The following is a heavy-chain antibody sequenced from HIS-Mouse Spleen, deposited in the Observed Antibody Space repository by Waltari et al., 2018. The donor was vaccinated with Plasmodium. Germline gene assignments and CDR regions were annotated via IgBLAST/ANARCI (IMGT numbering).Heavy chain of an antibody. V-gene: IGHV3-7*01. CDR2: IKQDGSEK. CDR3: ASSWYWYFDL. CDR1: GFTFSSYG. J-gene: IGHJ2*01. D-gene: IGHD6-13*01. Sequence: EVQLVGSGGGLVQPGGSLRLSCAASGFTFSSYGMSWVRQAPGKGLEWVANIKQDGSEKYYVDSVKGRFTISRDNAKNSLYLQMNSLRAEDTAVYYCASSWYWYFDLWGRGTLVTVSS.